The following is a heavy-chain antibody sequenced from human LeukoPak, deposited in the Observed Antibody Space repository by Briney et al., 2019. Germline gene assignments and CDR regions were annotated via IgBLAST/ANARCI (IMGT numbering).Heavy chain of an antibody. V-gene: IGHV3-23*01. CDR2: VVGSAGST. CDR3: ARDREGGSAYYDSDY. D-gene: IGHD3-22*01. Sequence: SGGSLRLSCAGSGLTSSIYGLSWVRQAPGRGLQWVAAVVGSAGSTFYADSVKGRFTISRDNAKNSLYLQMNSLRADDTAVYFCARDREGGSAYYDSDYWGQGTLVTVSS. CDR1: GLTSSIYG. J-gene: IGHJ4*02.